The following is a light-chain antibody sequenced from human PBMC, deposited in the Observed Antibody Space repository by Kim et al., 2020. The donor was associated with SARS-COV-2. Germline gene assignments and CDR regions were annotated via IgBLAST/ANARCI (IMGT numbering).Light chain of an antibody. CDR1: QSVSNY. CDR3: QERSNWPHLT. Sequence: EIVLTQSPATLSLSPGERATLSCRASQSVSNYLAWYQQKPGQAPRLLVYDASNRATGVPARFSGSGSGTDFTLTISGLEPEDFAVYYCQERSNWPHLTFGGGTKLEI. CDR2: DAS. J-gene: IGKJ4*01. V-gene: IGKV3-11*01.